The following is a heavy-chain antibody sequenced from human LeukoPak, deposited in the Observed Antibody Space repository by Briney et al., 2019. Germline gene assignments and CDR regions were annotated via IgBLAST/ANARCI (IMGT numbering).Heavy chain of an antibody. J-gene: IGHJ4*02. CDR2: TSHDGSA. Sequence: KASETLSLTCTVSGGSLSSSSYYWGWIRQPPGKGLEWIGQTSHDGSADYTPSLKSRVTISVDKSKNQLSLKLNSVTAADSAVYYCAKHGGRYFDSWGQGTLVTVSS. CDR3: AKHGGRYFDS. D-gene: IGHD4-23*01. V-gene: IGHV4-39*01. CDR1: GGSLSSSSYY.